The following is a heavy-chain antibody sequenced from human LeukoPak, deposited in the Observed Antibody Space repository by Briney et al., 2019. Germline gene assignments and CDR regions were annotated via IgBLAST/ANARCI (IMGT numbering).Heavy chain of an antibody. CDR1: GFTFSSYE. Sequence: PGGSLRLSCAASGFTFSSYEMNWVRQAPGKGLEWVSYISSSGSTIYYADSVKGRFTISRDNAKNSLYLQMNSLRAEDTAVYYCARDGTQTKVTTEGAFDYWGQGTLVTVSS. CDR2: ISSSGSTI. V-gene: IGHV3-48*03. J-gene: IGHJ4*02. D-gene: IGHD4-17*01. CDR3: ARDGTQTKVTTEGAFDY.